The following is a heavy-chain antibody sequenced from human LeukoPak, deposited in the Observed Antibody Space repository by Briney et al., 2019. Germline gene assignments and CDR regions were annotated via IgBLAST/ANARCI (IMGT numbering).Heavy chain of an antibody. CDR1: GFTFSSYG. D-gene: IGHD3-10*01. CDR2: ISYDGSNK. J-gene: IGHJ4*02. CDR3: AKERFGELLCDY. Sequence: PGGSLRLSCAASGFTFSSYGMHWVRQAPGKGLEWVAVISYDGSNKYYADSVKGRFTISRDNSKNTLYLQMNSLRAEDTAVYYCAKERFGELLCDYWGQGTLVTVSS. V-gene: IGHV3-30*18.